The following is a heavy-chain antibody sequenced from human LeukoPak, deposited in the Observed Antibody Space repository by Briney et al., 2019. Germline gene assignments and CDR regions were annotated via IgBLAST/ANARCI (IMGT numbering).Heavy chain of an antibody. D-gene: IGHD4-17*01. CDR2: ISWDGGST. CDR1: GFTFDDYT. V-gene: IGHV3-43*01. CDR3: AKGNGEQGYYYYYYGMDV. J-gene: IGHJ6*02. Sequence: GGSLRLSCAASGFTFDDYTMHWVRQAPGKGLEWVSLISWDGGSTYYADSVKGRFTISRDNSKNSLYLQMNSLRTEDTALYYCAKGNGEQGYYYYYYGMDVWGQGTTVTVSS.